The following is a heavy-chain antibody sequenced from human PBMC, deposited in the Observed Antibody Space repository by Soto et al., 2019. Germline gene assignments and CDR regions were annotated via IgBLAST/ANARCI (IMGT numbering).Heavy chain of an antibody. J-gene: IGHJ6*02. D-gene: IGHD5-12*01. V-gene: IGHV3-48*02. CDR1: GFTFSSYS. CDR3: ARDRSGYDSLPYYYYGMDV. Sequence: EVQLVESGGGLVQPGGSLRLSCAASGFTFSSYSMNWVRQAPGKGLEWVSYISSSSSTIYYADSVKGRFTISRDNAKNSLYLQMNSLRDEYTAVYYCARDRSGYDSLPYYYYGMDVWGQGTTVTVSS. CDR2: ISSSSSTI.